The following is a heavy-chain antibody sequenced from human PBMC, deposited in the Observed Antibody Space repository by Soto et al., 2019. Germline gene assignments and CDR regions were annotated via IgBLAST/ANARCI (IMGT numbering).Heavy chain of an antibody. CDR2: ITDGSLTK. D-gene: IGHD3-16*01. CDR3: ARDTSHGVTIGGLDA. CDR1: GFPFGNYN. V-gene: IGHV3-48*02. J-gene: IGHJ5*02. Sequence: GGSLRLSCVASGFPFGNYNFNWVRQAPGKGLEWVSHITDGSLTKHYADFVQGRFTISRDNAKSSLYLEMNDLRDEDTAVYYCARDTSHGVTIGGLDAWGQGTLVTGSS.